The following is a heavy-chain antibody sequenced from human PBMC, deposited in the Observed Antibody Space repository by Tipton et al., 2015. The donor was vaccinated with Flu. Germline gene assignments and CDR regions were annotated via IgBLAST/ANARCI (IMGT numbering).Heavy chain of an antibody. CDR1: GFTFSSYG. V-gene: IGHV3-30*02. CDR2: IRYDGSNK. CDR3: AKEEGYCSSTSCQITYYYYGMDV. Sequence: GSPRLSCAASGFTFSSYGMHWVRQAPGKGLEWVAFIRYDGSNKYYADSVKGRFTISRDNSKNTLYLQMNSLGAEDTAVYYCAKEEGYCSSTSCQITYYYYGMDVWGQGTTVTVSS. D-gene: IGHD2-2*01. J-gene: IGHJ6*02.